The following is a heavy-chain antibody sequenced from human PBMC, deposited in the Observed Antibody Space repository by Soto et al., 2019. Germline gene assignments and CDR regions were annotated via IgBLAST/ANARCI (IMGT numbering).Heavy chain of an antibody. V-gene: IGHV3-7*03. D-gene: IGHD3-10*01. J-gene: IGHJ6*02. Sequence: GGSLRLSCAASGFTFSSYWMSWVRQAPGKGLEWVANIKQDGSEKYYVDSVKGRFTISRDNAKNSLYLQMNSLRAEDTAVYYCARVGSTMVRGVPYYYGMDVWGQGTTVTVSS. CDR2: IKQDGSEK. CDR3: ARVGSTMVRGVPYYYGMDV. CDR1: GFTFSSYW.